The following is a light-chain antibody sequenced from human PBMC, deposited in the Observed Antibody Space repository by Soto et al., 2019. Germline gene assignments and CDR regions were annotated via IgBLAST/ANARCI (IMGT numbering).Light chain of an antibody. CDR2: KAS. V-gene: IGKV1-5*03. CDR3: QQYCSYSPYT. CDR1: QSISSW. Sequence: DIQMTQSPSTLSASVGDRVTITCRASQSISSWLAWYLQKPGKAPKLLIYKASTSQDGDPSRFSGSGSGTEFTLTISSMQPDDFATYYCQQYCSYSPYTFGQGTKLEIK. J-gene: IGKJ2*01.